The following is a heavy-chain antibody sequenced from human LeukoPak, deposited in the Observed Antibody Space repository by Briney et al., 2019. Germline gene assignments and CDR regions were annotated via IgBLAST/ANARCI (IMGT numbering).Heavy chain of an antibody. CDR1: GFTVSSNY. D-gene: IGHD3-22*01. CDR3: VYLDSSGYYYGRLRY. CDR2: IYSGGGT. V-gene: IGHV3-53*01. J-gene: IGHJ4*02. Sequence: GGSLRLSCAASGFTVSSNYMNWVRQAPGKGLEWVAVIYSGGGTYHADSVKGRFTISRDNSKNTVYLQMSSLGAEDTAVYFCVYLDSSGYYYGRLRYWGQGTPVTVSS.